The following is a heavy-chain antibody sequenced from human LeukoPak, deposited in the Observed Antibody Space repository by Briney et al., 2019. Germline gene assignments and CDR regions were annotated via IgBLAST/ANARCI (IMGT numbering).Heavy chain of an antibody. CDR1: GFTVSSNY. J-gene: IGHJ4*02. V-gene: IGHV3-66*01. D-gene: IGHD3-3*01. Sequence: GGSLRLSCAASGFTVSSNYMSWVRQAPGKGLEWVSVIYSGGSTYYADSVKGRFTISRDNSKNTLYLQMNSLRAEDTAVYYCARTLLRSVLGGGYYFDYWGQGTLVTVSS. CDR2: IYSGGST. CDR3: ARTLLRSVLGGGYYFDY.